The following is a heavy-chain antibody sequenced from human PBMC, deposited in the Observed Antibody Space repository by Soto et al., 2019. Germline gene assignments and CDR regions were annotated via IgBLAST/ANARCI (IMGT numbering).Heavy chain of an antibody. J-gene: IGHJ4*02. CDR2: ISWNSSSI. CDR3: AKDYYYGSGSSKPAYYFDY. Sequence: GGSLRLSCAASGFTFDGYGMHWVRQAPGKGLEWVSGISWNSSSIGYADSVKGRFTISRDNAKNSLYLQMNSLRAEDTALYYCAKDYYYGSGSSKPAYYFDYWGQGTLVTVSS. CDR1: GFTFDGYG. V-gene: IGHV3-9*01. D-gene: IGHD3-10*01.